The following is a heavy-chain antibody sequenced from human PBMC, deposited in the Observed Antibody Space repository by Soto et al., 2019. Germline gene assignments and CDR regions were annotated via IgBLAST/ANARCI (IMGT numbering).Heavy chain of an antibody. CDR3: GRAWGYSRSSPY. Sequence: QVQLVQSGAEVKKPGASVKVSCKASGYTFTSYDINWVRQATGQGLEWMGWMNPNSGNTGYAQKYQGSXXLXGXXPISTAYRELSSRRSKETAVYNWGRAWGYSRSSPYWGQGTLGTVSS. J-gene: IGHJ4*02. CDR2: MNPNSGNT. CDR1: GYTFTSYD. D-gene: IGHD6-13*01. V-gene: IGHV1-8*01.